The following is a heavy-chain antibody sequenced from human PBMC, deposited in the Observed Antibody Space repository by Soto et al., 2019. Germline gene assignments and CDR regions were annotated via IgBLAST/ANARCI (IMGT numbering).Heavy chain of an antibody. CDR1: GGSITSSSYY. CDR2: IYYSGST. J-gene: IGHJ4*02. V-gene: IGHV4-39*01. Sequence: PSETLSLTCTVSGGSITSSSYYWGWIRQPPGKGLEWIGSIYYSGSTYYNPSLKSRVTISVDTSKNQFSLKLSSVTAADTAVYYCASQRYCDDDCYLFDYWGQGTLVTVSS. D-gene: IGHD2-21*02. CDR3: ASQRYCDDDCYLFDY.